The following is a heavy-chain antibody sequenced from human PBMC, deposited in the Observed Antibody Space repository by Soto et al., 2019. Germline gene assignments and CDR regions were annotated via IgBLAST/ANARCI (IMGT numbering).Heavy chain of an antibody. CDR3: APSGERRSGIGPPGPYKWFQA. V-gene: IGHV1-3*01. J-gene: IGHJ5*02. D-gene: IGHD3-10*01. CDR1: GYTFTSYA. CDR2: INAGNGNT. Sequence: GASVKVSCKASGYTFTSYAMHLVRQAPGQRLEWMGWINAGNGNTKYSQKFQGRVTITRDTSASTAYMELSSLRVEDTAVYYCAPSGERRSGIGPPGPYKWFQAWGQGTLVTVSS.